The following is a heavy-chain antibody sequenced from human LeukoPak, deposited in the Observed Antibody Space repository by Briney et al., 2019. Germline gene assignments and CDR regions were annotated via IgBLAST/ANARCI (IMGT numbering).Heavy chain of an antibody. CDR3: ARYGFSAVWQGGWHAFDI. CDR1: GYTFTSYY. V-gene: IGHV1-46*01. Sequence: ASGKVSCKASGYTFTSYYMHWVRQAPGQGLEWMGIINPTTGDTTYAQKFQGRLTMTRDMSTSTVYMEQSSLTSEDTAVFYCARYGFSAVWQGGWHAFDIWGQGTVVTVSS. CDR2: INPTTGDT. J-gene: IGHJ3*02. D-gene: IGHD2-15*01.